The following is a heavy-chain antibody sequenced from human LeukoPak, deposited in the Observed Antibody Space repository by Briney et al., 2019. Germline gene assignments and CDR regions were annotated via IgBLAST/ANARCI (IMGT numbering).Heavy chain of an antibody. Sequence: PSETLSLTCTVSGGSVSSGSYYWSWIRQPPGKGLEWIGEINHSGSTNYNPSLKSRVTISVDTSKNQFSLKLSSVTAADTAVYYCARGKPTPADDAFDIWGQGTMVTVSS. V-gene: IGHV4-61*01. J-gene: IGHJ3*02. CDR2: INHSGST. CDR3: ARGKPTPADDAFDI. CDR1: GGSVSSGSYY.